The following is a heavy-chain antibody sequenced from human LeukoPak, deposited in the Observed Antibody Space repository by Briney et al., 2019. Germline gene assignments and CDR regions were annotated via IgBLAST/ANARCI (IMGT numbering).Heavy chain of an antibody. CDR2: TYYSGST. CDR1: GGSISSYY. CDR3: ARDPGGYDFWSGYPTHPRYGMDV. J-gene: IGHJ6*02. Sequence: SETLSLTCTVSGGSISSYYWSWIRQPPGKGLEWIGYTYYSGSTNYNPSLKSRVTISVDTSKNQFSLKLSSVTAADTAVYYCARDPGGYDFWSGYPTHPRYGMDVWGQGTTVTVSS. D-gene: IGHD3-3*01. V-gene: IGHV4-59*01.